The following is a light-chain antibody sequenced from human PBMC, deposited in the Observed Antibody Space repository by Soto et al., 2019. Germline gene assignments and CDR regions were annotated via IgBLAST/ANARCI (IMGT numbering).Light chain of an antibody. CDR3: QQYRSWPRT. Sequence: EIVLTQSPGTLSLSTGERATLSCRASQSVTSAYLAWYRQKPGQAPELLTYGASTRATGIPARSSGSGSGTEFTLTISSLRPEDFAVYYCQQYRSWPRTFGQGTKVDIK. V-gene: IGKV3-20*01. CDR1: QSVTSAY. CDR2: GAS. J-gene: IGKJ1*01.